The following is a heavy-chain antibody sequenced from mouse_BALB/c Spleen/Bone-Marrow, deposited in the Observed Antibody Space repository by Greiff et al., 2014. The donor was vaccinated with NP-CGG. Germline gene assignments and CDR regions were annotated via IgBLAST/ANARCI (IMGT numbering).Heavy chain of an antibody. CDR1: GYTFTSYW. J-gene: IGHJ1*01. Sequence: VKLQESGAELVRPGASVNLSCKASGYTFTSYWMNWVMQRPEQGLEWIGRIDPYDSEAHYSQKFKDKAILTVDKSSSTAYMQLISLTSEDSAVYYCARSGSNFGRFFDVWGAGTTVTVSS. CDR3: ARSGSNFGRFFDV. V-gene: IGHV1-74*04. CDR2: IDPYDSEA. D-gene: IGHD2-5*01.